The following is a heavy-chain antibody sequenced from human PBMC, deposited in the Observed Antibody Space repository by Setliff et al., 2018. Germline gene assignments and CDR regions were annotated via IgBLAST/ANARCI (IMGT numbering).Heavy chain of an antibody. V-gene: IGHV4-59*12. CDR2: IYYSGTT. CDR3: ARGVRTGHLDS. Sequence: PSETLSLTCAVSGGSLSTYYWTWIRQPPGKGLEWIGYIYYSGTTNYNPPLKGRATISVDNSKNQFSLNLNSVTVADTAVYFCARGVRTGHLDSWGQGTLVTVSS. CDR1: GGSLSTYY. J-gene: IGHJ4*02. D-gene: IGHD1-1*01.